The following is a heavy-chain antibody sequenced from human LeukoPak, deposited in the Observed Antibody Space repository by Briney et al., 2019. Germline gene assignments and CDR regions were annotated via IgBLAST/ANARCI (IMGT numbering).Heavy chain of an antibody. CDR1: GYTFASYD. J-gene: IGHJ4*02. CDR2: MNPNSGNT. Sequence: ASVKVSCKASGYTFASYDINWVRQATGQGREWMGWMNPNSGNTGYAQKFQGRVTMTRNTSISTAYMELSSLRSEDTAVYYCARGVADYYGSGTHALGYWGQGTLVTVSS. V-gene: IGHV1-8*01. CDR3: ARGVADYYGSGTHALGY. D-gene: IGHD3-10*01.